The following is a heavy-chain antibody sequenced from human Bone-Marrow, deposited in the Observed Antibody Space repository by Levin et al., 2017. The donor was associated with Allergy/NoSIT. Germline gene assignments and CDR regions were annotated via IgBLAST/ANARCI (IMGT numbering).Heavy chain of an antibody. D-gene: IGHD3-3*01. Sequence: GGSLRLSCAASGFSVSRYWMHWVRQAPGKGLAWVSRINEDGSTINYADSVAGRFTISRDSAKKTLYLQMNSLRVEDTAVYYCTRDTFGVDDYWGQGTMVTVSS. J-gene: IGHJ4*02. CDR1: GFSVSRYW. V-gene: IGHV3-74*01. CDR2: INEDGSTI. CDR3: TRDTFGVDDY.